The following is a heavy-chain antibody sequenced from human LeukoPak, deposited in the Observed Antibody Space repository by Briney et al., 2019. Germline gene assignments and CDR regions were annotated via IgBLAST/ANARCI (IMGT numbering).Heavy chain of an antibody. CDR3: AKAAPYSNSWPPAFDP. J-gene: IGHJ5*02. CDR1: GFTFSSYG. V-gene: IGHV3-30*18. D-gene: IGHD6-13*01. CDR2: ISYDGSNK. Sequence: GRSLRLSCAASGFTFSSYGMHWVRQAPGKGLGWVAVISYDGSNKYYADSVKGRFTISRDNSKNTLYLQMNSLRAEDTAVYYCAKAAPYSNSWPPAFDPWGQGTLVTVSS.